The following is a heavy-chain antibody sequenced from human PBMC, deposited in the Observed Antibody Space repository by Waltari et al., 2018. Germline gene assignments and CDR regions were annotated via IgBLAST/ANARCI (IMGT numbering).Heavy chain of an antibody. CDR2: IYWNDDK. V-gene: IGHV2-5*01. CDR3: AHTIPARILGFGAPLYNWFDP. D-gene: IGHD3-10*01. J-gene: IGHJ5*02. Sequence: GWIRQPPGKALEWLALIYWNDDKRYSPSLKSRPTITKDTSKNQVVLTMTNMDPVDTATYYCAHTIPARILGFGAPLYNWFDPWGQGTLVTVSS.